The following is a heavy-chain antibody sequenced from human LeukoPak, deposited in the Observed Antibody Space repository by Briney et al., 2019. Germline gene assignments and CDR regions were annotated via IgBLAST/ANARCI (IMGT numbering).Heavy chain of an antibody. CDR1: GFTFSSFG. CDR2: IRYDGSNK. V-gene: IGHV3-30*02. Sequence: GGSLRLSCAASGFTFSSFGMTWVRQAPGKGLEWVAFIRYDGSNKYYADSVKGRFTISRDNSKNTVYLQMNSLRAEDTAVYYCAKMEGATSYFDYWGQGTLVTVSS. CDR3: AKMEGATSYFDY. J-gene: IGHJ4*02. D-gene: IGHD1-26*01.